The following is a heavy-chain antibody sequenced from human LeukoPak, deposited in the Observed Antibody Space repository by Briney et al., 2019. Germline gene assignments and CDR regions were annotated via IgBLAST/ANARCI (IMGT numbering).Heavy chain of an antibody. CDR2: IYHSGST. V-gene: IGHV4-30-2*01. Sequence: PSETLSLTCAVSGGSISSGGNSWSWIRQPPGKGLEWIGYIYHSGSTYYNPSLKSRVTISVDRSKNQFSLKLSSVTAADTAVYYCARGEGGYSYVDYWGQGTLVTVSS. J-gene: IGHJ4*01. CDR3: ARGEGGYSYVDY. D-gene: IGHD5-18*01. CDR1: GGSISSGGNS.